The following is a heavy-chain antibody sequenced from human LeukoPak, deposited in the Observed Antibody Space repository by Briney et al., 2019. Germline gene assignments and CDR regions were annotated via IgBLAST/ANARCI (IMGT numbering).Heavy chain of an antibody. Sequence: GGSLRLSCAASGFTFSSYEMNWVRQAPGKGLEWVSYISSSGSTIYYADSVKGRFTISRDNAKNSLYLQMSSLKTEDTAVYYCTTLDDIVVVVAATSNRGYWGQGTLVTVSS. CDR1: GFTFSSYE. CDR2: ISSSGSTI. J-gene: IGHJ4*02. D-gene: IGHD2-15*01. CDR3: TTLDDIVVVVAATSNRGY. V-gene: IGHV3-48*03.